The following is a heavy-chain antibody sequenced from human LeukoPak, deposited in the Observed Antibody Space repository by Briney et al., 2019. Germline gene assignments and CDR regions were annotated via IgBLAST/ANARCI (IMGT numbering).Heavy chain of an antibody. J-gene: IGHJ4*02. CDR3: AKGFYGSGSSYFDA. CDR2: IGMGDDT. V-gene: IGHV3-23*01. D-gene: IGHD3-10*01. CDR1: GFIFSNFG. Sequence: GGSLRLSCTASGFIFSNFGLSWVRQPPGKGLEWVSAIGMGDDTYYADTVKGRFTISRDNSKNTLFLQMNSLSAEDTAIYYCAKGFYGSGSSYFDAWGQGTPVSVSS.